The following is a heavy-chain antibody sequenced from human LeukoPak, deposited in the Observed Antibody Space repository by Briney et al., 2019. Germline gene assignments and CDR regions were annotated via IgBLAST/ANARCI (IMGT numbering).Heavy chain of an antibody. D-gene: IGHD1-26*01. J-gene: IGHJ4*02. Sequence: SVKVSCKASGDTFNNYATSWVRQAPRQGLEWMGRIIPILDITKYAQKLQGRVTITVDKSTSTAYMELNSLTYADTAVCYCARAAPGRSGSSTLDHWGQGTLVTVSS. CDR3: ARAAPGRSGSSTLDH. CDR2: IIPILDIT. CDR1: GDTFNNYA. V-gene: IGHV1-69*04.